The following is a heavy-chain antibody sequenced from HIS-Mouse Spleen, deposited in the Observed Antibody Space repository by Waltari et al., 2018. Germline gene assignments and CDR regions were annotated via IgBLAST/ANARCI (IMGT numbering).Heavy chain of an antibody. Sequence: QLQLQESGPGLVKPSETLSLTCTVSGGSISSSSYYWGWIRQPPGKGLEWIGSIYYSGSTYYNPSLKSRVTISVDTSKNQFSLKLSSVTAADTAVYYCASGIDSSSWYYFDYWGQGTLVTVSS. V-gene: IGHV4-39*07. CDR2: IYYSGST. J-gene: IGHJ4*02. CDR1: GGSISSSSYY. CDR3: ASGIDSSSWYYFDY. D-gene: IGHD6-13*01.